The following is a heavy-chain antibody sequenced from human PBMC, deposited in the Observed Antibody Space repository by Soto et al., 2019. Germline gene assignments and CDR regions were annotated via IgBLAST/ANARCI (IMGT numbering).Heavy chain of an antibody. CDR2: IIPIFGTA. Sequence: ASVKVSCKASGGTFSSYAISWVRQAPGQGLEWMGGIIPIFGTANYAQKFQGRVTITADKSTSTAYMELSSLRSEDTAVYYCASGTYDILTGYYSGPFWFDPWGQGTLVTVSS. D-gene: IGHD3-9*01. J-gene: IGHJ5*02. CDR3: ASGTYDILTGYYSGPFWFDP. CDR1: GGTFSSYA. V-gene: IGHV1-69*06.